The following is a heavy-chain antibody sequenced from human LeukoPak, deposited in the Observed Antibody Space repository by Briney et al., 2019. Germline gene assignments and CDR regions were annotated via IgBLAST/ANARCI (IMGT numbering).Heavy chain of an antibody. CDR2: IKSDGTGI. CDR1: GFTFSSYA. Sequence: GGSLRLSCAASGFTFSSYAMSWVRQAPGKGLVWVSRIKSDGTGITYADSVKGRFTISGDNARNTLYLQMSSLSAEDTALYYCASTSGGYSSDWYAPDNWGQGTLVTVSS. V-gene: IGHV3-74*01. J-gene: IGHJ4*02. D-gene: IGHD6-19*01. CDR3: ASTSGGYSSDWYAPDN.